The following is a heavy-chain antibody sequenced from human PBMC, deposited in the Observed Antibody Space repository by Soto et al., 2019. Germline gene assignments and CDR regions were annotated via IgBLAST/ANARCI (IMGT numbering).Heavy chain of an antibody. J-gene: IGHJ5*02. D-gene: IGHD5-12*01. V-gene: IGHV3-30-3*01. CDR2: ISYDGSNK. Sequence: GGSLRISFGASGFTFSSYAMHWERQAPGKGLEWVAVISYDGSNKYYADSVKGRFTISRDNSKNTLYLQMNSLRAEDTAVYYCARGDGYNSLDPWGQGTLVTVSS. CDR1: GFTFSSYA. CDR3: ARGDGYNSLDP.